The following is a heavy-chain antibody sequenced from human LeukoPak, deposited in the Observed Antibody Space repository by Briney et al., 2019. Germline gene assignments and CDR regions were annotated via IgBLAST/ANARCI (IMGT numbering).Heavy chain of an antibody. J-gene: IGHJ4*02. D-gene: IGHD2-2*01. CDR2: ISYDGSNK. CDR1: GFTFSSYA. V-gene: IGHV3-30-3*01. Sequence: GGSLRLSCAASGFTFSSYAMSWVRQAPGKGLEWVAVISYDGSNKYYADSVKGRFTISRDNSKNTLYLQMNSLRAEDTAVYYCARDYCSSTSCYEETYWGQGTLVTVSS. CDR3: ARDYCSSTSCYEETY.